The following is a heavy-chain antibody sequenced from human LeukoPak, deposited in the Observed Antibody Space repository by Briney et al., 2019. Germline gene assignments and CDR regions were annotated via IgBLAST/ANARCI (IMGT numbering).Heavy chain of an antibody. CDR3: ARGGAGWYVSVFDP. D-gene: IGHD6-19*01. V-gene: IGHV6-1*01. CDR1: GDSVSNNGAS. J-gene: IGHJ5*02. Sequence: SQTLSLTCAISGDSVSNNGASWNWIRQSPARGLEWLGRTYYRTRWYFDYAVSVRSRATINPDTSKNQFSLQLDSVTPEDTAVYYCARGGAGWYVSVFDPWGQGTLVTVSS. CDR2: TYYRTRWYF.